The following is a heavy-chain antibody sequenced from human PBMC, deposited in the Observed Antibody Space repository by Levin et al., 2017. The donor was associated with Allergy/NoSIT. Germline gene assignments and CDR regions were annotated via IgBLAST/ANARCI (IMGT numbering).Heavy chain of an antibody. J-gene: IGHJ6*02. CDR1: GFTFSSYA. D-gene: IGHD3-22*01. Sequence: AGGSLRLSCVASGFTFSSYAMHWVRQAPGKGLEWVTVISYDGSTKIYADSVKGRFTISRDNSKNTLYLQMNSLRAEDTAVYYCARDTGYDSRFYGMDVWGQGTTVTVSS. V-gene: IGHV3-30*04. CDR2: ISYDGSTK. CDR3: ARDTGYDSRFYGMDV.